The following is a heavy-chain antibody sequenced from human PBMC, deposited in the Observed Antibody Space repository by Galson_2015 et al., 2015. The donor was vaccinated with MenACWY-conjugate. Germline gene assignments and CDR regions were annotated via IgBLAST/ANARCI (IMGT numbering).Heavy chain of an antibody. Sequence: SLRLSCAASGFTFRNYWMTWVRQAPGKGLEWVASIKKDGSEKYYVDSVKGRFTISRDNTKNSMSLEMNSLRAEDTAVYYCARGHYGIDFWGQGTPVAASS. CDR3: ARGHYGIDF. V-gene: IGHV3-7*03. CDR2: IKKDGSEK. CDR1: GFTFRNYW. J-gene: IGHJ6*02.